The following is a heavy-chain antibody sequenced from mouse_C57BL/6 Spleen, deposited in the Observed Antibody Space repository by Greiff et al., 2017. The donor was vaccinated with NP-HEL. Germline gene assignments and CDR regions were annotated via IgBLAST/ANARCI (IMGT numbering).Heavy chain of an antibody. V-gene: IGHV1-62-2*01. CDR2: FYPGSGSI. D-gene: IGHD2-4*01. J-gene: IGHJ3*01. CDR3: ARHELGIYYDYDGGFAY. CDR1: GYTFTEYT. Sequence: VQLQQSGAELVKPGASVKLSCKASGYTFTEYTIHWVKQRSGQGLEWIGWFYPGSGSIKYNEKFKDKATLTADKSSSTVYMALSRLTSEDSAVYFCARHELGIYYDYDGGFAYWGQGTLVTVSA.